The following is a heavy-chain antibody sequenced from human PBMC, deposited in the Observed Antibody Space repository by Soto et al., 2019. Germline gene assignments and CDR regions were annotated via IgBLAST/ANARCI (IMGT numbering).Heavy chain of an antibody. CDR3: ARGGRGYSSAPRYYFDY. J-gene: IGHJ4*02. D-gene: IGHD5-18*01. Sequence: QVQLVQSGSEVKKPGSSVKVSCKASGGSFSSNPISWVRQSPVQGLEWMAGIIPIFATVHYAQKFQGRVKMTGDESTSTAYMELTSLRSADTAVYFCARGGRGYSSAPRYYFDYWGQGPLVTVS. CDR2: IIPIFATV. V-gene: IGHV1-69*01. CDR1: GGSFSSNP.